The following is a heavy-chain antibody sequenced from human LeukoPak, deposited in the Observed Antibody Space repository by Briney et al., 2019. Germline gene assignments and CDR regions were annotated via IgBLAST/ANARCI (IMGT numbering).Heavy chain of an antibody. V-gene: IGHV3-33*01. CDR3: ARGLGDIVVVPAAIKMYYYYGMDV. Sequence: GGSLRLSCAASGFSFSTYGMHWIRQAPGKGLEWVAVIWHDGSNKYYGDSVKGRFTISRDNSKNTLYLQMNSLRAEDTAVYYCARGLGDIVVVPAAIKMYYYYGMDVWGQGTTVTVSS. D-gene: IGHD2-2*02. J-gene: IGHJ6*02. CDR2: IWHDGSNK. CDR1: GFSFSTYG.